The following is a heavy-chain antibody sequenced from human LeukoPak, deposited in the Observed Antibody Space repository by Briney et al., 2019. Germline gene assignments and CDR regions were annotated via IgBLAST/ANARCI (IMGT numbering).Heavy chain of an antibody. Sequence: SETLSLACTVSGDSISTSNYSWGWFRQPSGKGLEWIGTIYHTGSTYYNPSLKSRVTISVDTSKNQFSLKLSSVTAADTAVYYCARYDVWGSYRAFDYWGQGTLVTVSS. CDR1: GDSISTSNYS. CDR2: IYHTGST. CDR3: ARYDVWGSYRAFDY. D-gene: IGHD3-16*02. J-gene: IGHJ4*02. V-gene: IGHV4-39*07.